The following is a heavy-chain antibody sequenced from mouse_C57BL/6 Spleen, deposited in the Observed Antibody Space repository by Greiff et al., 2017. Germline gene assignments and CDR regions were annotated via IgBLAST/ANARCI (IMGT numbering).Heavy chain of an antibody. J-gene: IGHJ4*01. CDR2: IDPSDSYT. Sequence: QVQLQQPGAELVRPGTSVKLSCKASGYTFTSYWMHWVKQRPGQGLEWIGVIDPSDSYTNYNQKFKGKATLTVDTSSSTAYMQLSSLTSEDSAVYYCARRGGGYAMDYWGQGTSVTVSS. V-gene: IGHV1-59*01. CDR1: GYTFTSYW. CDR3: ARRGGGYAMDY.